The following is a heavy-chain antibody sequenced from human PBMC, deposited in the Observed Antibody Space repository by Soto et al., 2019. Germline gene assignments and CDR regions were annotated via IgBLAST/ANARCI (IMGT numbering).Heavy chain of an antibody. V-gene: IGHV4-59*01. CDR2: IYYSGST. D-gene: IGHD4-4*01. Sequence: QVQLQESGPGLVKPSETLSLTCTVSGGSISSYYWSWIRQPPGKGLEWIGYIYYSGSTNYNPSLKSRVTISVDTSKNQFSLKLSSVTAADTAVYYCARVTVTTVGFYMDVWGKGTTVTVSS. CDR1: GGSISSYY. J-gene: IGHJ6*03. CDR3: ARVTVTTVGFYMDV.